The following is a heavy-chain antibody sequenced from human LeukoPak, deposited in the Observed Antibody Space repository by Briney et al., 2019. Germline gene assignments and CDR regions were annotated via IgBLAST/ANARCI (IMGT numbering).Heavy chain of an antibody. CDR1: GYTFASYD. D-gene: IGHD4-17*01. Sequence: ASVKVSCKASGYTFASYDINWVRQATGQGLEWMGGFDPEDGETIYAQKFQGRVTMTEDTSTDTAYMELSSLRSEDTAVYYCATLGGRTTVIRYYYYGMDVWGQGTTVTVSS. CDR2: FDPEDGET. V-gene: IGHV1-24*01. J-gene: IGHJ6*02. CDR3: ATLGGRTTVIRYYYYGMDV.